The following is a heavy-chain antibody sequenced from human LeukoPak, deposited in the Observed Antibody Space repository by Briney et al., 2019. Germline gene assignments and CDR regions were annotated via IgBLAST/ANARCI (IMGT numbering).Heavy chain of an antibody. V-gene: IGHV1-69*01. CDR2: IIPVFGTA. D-gene: IGHD4-17*01. CDR3: ARGEHDYGDYGCFDP. J-gene: IGHJ5*02. CDR1: RGTFSSSA. Sequence: SVKVSCKASRGTFSSSAISWVRHAPGQGLGWMGGIIPVFGTANYAQKLQSRVSITADESTSTAYMELSSLRSEDTAVYYCARGEHDYGDYGCFDPWGQGTLVTVSS.